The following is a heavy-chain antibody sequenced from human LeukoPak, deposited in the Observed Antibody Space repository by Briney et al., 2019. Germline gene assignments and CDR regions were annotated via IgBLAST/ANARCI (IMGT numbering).Heavy chain of an antibody. CDR3: ARGRPGYSSSWYKYWFDP. CDR2: IIPIFGTA. D-gene: IGHD6-13*01. Sequence: SVEVSCKASGGTFSSYAISWVRQAPGQGLEWMGRIIPIFGTANYAQKFQGRVTITTDESTSTAYMELSSLRSEDTAVYYCARGRPGYSSSWYKYWFDPWGQGTLVTVSS. CDR1: GGTFSSYA. V-gene: IGHV1-69*05. J-gene: IGHJ5*02.